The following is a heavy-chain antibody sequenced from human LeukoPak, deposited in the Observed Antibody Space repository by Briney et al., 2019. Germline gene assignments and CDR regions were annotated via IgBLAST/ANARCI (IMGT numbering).Heavy chain of an antibody. CDR1: GDSINNFSYY. V-gene: IGHV4-39*01. D-gene: IGHD2-21*02. CDR3: ARATAVRADFFFDY. Sequence: SETLSLTCTVSGDSINNFSYYWVWIRQPPGKGLEWIATIYYSGSTYYNPSLKSRVTISVDTSRNQFSLKLSSVTAADTAVYYCARATAVRADFFFDYWGQGTLVTVSS. J-gene: IGHJ4*02. CDR2: IYYSGST.